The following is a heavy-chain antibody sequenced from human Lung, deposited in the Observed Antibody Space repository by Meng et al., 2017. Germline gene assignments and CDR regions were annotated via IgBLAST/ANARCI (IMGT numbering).Heavy chain of an antibody. D-gene: IGHD1-26*01. CDR1: GYTFNVDG. J-gene: IGHJ4*02. Sequence: QVYLVQSGARVKKPGASGKFPCKASGYTFNVDGISGVRQAPGQGLEWMGWISAYNGNSNKAQKLQGRVTMTTDTSSSTAYMELRSLRSDDTAVYYCARDPATRHRHDPPLGGVDWGQGTLVTVSS. CDR3: ARDPATRHRHDPPLGGVD. CDR2: ISAYNGNS. V-gene: IGHV1-18*01.